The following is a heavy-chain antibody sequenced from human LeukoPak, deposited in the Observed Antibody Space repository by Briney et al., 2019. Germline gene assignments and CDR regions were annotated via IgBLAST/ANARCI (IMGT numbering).Heavy chain of an antibody. CDR1: GGSISSYY. Sequence: KPSETLSLTCTFSGGSISSYYWSWIREPAGKGLEWIGHIHTSGSTNYNPSLKSRVTMSVDTPKNQLSLKLSPVTAADTAVYFCARGPYSYDSSGAFDIWGQGTMVTVSS. CDR3: ARGPYSYDSSGAFDI. J-gene: IGHJ3*02. D-gene: IGHD3-22*01. V-gene: IGHV4-4*07. CDR2: IHTSGST.